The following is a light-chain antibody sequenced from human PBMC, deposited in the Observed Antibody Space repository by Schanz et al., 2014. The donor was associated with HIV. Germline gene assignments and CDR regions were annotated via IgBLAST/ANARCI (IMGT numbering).Light chain of an antibody. CDR2: GAS. Sequence: EIVLTQSPGTLSLSPGERGTLSCRASQSVKSNFIGWYQQKPGQAPRLLIFGASNRATGIPDRFSGGESGTDFTLTISSLQSDDFAVYYCQQYNNWPPMYTFGQGTKLEIK. J-gene: IGKJ2*01. CDR3: QQYNNWPPMYT. V-gene: IGKV3D-15*01. CDR1: QSVKSN.